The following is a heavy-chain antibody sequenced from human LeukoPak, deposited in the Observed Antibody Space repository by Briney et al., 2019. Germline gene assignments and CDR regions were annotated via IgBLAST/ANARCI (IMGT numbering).Heavy chain of an antibody. V-gene: IGHV3-30*04. J-gene: IGHJ4*02. CDR1: GFTFSSYA. CDR2: ISYDGSNK. Sequence: GRSLRLSCAASGFTFSSYAMHWVRQAPGKGLEWVAVISYDGSNKYYADSVKGRFTISRDNSKNTLYLQMNSLRAEDTAVYYCARGGYDRVATMVGWGQGTLVTVSS. D-gene: IGHD5-12*01. CDR3: ARGGYDRVATMVG.